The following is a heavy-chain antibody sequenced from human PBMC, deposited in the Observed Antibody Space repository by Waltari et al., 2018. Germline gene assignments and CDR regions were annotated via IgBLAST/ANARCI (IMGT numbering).Heavy chain of an antibody. CDR3: ASIGSSASGPGNYYYYMDV. J-gene: IGHJ6*03. CDR1: GGSISSYY. CDR2: IYYSGST. V-gene: IGHV4-59*01. Sequence: QVQLQESGPGLVKPSETLSLTCTVSGGSISSYYWSWIRQPPGKGLEWIGYIYYSGSTNYNPSLKSRVTISVDTSKNQFSRKLSSVTAADTAVYYCASIGSSASGPGNYYYYMDVWGKGTTVTVSS. D-gene: IGHD6-6*01.